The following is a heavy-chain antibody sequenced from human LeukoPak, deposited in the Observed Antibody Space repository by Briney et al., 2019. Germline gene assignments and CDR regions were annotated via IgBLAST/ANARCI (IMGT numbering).Heavy chain of an antibody. CDR2: ISGSGGGA. Sequence: PGGSLRLSCAASGFTFSSYAMSWVRQAPGKGLEWVSAISGSGGGAQYADSVKGRFTISRDNSQNMLYLQMKSLRVEDTAVYYCAKNQISGSQKWFDPWGQGTLVTVSS. CDR3: AKNQISGSQKWFDP. CDR1: GFTFSSYA. V-gene: IGHV3-23*01. D-gene: IGHD3-10*01. J-gene: IGHJ5*02.